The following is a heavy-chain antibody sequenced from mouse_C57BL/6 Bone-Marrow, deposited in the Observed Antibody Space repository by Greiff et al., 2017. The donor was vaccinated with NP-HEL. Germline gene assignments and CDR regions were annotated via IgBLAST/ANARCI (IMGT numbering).Heavy chain of an antibody. CDR2: IDPNSGGT. D-gene: IGHD3-2*02. CDR1: GYTFTSYW. V-gene: IGHV1-72*01. CDR3: ARHGQLRLLWFAY. Sequence: QVQLQQPGAELVKPGASVKLSCKASGYTFTSYWMHWVKQRPGRGLERIGRIDPNSGGTKYNEKFKSKATLTVDKPSSTAYMQLSSLTSEDSAVYYCARHGQLRLLWFAYWGQGTLVTVSA. J-gene: IGHJ3*01.